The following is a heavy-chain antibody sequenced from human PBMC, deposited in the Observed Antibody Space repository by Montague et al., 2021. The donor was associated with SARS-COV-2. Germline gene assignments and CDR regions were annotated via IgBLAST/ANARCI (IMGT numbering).Heavy chain of an antibody. Sequence: SLRLSCAASGFKFDDSGMTWVRQAPGKGLEWVCDINWSADKTTYADSVKGRFTISRDNAKNSLFLQMNNLRAEDTALYYCARYYGGSFYGLDVWGQGTTVIVSS. CDR1: GFKFDDSG. D-gene: IGHD3-3*01. CDR3: ARYYGGSFYGLDV. V-gene: IGHV3-20*04. CDR2: INWSADKT. J-gene: IGHJ6*02.